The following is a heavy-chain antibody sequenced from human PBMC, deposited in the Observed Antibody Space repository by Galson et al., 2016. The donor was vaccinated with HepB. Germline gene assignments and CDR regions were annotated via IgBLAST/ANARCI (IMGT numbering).Heavy chain of an antibody. J-gene: IGHJ4*02. CDR3: ARGSPRAHNTVISGL. D-gene: IGHD4-17*01. Sequence: SVKVSCKASGYTLTNYYIHWVRQTPGQGLEWMGLLNPSGGSTIYAQKFQGRVTMTRDTSTSTVYMELSSLRSEDTAVYYCARGSPRAHNTVISGLWGQGTMVTVSS. CDR2: LNPSGGST. V-gene: IGHV1-46*01. CDR1: GYTLTNYY.